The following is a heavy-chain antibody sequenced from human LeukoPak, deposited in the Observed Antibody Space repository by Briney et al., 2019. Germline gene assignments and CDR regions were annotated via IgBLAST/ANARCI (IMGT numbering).Heavy chain of an antibody. J-gene: IGHJ4*02. CDR3: ARDPGSGYEEHFDY. D-gene: IGHD5-12*01. Sequence: PGGSLRLSCAASGFTFSDYYMSWIRQAPGKGLEWVSYISSSGTTVYYADSVKGRFTISRDNAKNSLYLQMNSLGADDTAVYYCARDPGSGYEEHFDYWGQGTLVTVSS. V-gene: IGHV3-11*01. CDR1: GFTFSDYY. CDR2: ISSSGTTV.